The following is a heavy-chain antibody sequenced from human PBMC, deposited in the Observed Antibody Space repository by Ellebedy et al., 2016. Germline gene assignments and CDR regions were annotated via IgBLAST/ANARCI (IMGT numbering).Heavy chain of an antibody. V-gene: IGHV3-30*03. CDR3: ASELGSSSYYGMDV. CDR2: ISYDGSNK. D-gene: IGHD6-13*01. Sequence: GESLKISXAASGFTFSSYGMHWVRQAPGKGLEWVAVISYDGSNKYYADSVKGRFTISRDNSKNTLYLQMNSLRAEDTAVYYCASELGSSSYYGMDVWGQGTTVTVSS. CDR1: GFTFSSYG. J-gene: IGHJ6*02.